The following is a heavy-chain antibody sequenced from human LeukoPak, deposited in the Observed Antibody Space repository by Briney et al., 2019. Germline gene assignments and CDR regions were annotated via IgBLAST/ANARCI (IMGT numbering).Heavy chain of an antibody. V-gene: IGHV4-59*01. D-gene: IGHD1-26*01. CDR3: AIGGGSYHFDY. CDR1: GGSISSYY. CDR2: IYYSGST. Sequence: SETLSLTCTVSGGSISSYYWSWIRQPPGKGLEWIGYIYYSGSTNYNPSHKSRVTISVDTSKNQFSLKLSSVTAADTAVYYCAIGGGSYHFDYWGQGTLVTVSS. J-gene: IGHJ4*02.